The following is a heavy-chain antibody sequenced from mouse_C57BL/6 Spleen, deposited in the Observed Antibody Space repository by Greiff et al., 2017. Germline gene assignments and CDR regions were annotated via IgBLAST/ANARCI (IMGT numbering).Heavy chain of an antibody. J-gene: IGHJ2*01. CDR1: GFTFSDAW. V-gene: IGHV6-6*01. CDR2: IRNKANNHAT. D-gene: IGHD1-1*01. CDR3: TGDYGSSGPFDY. Sequence: EVQLQESGGGLVQPGGSMKLSCAASGFTFSDAWMDWVRQSPEKGLEWVAEIRNKANNHATYYAESVKGRFTISRDDSKSSVYLQMNSLRAEDTGIYYCTGDYGSSGPFDYWGQGTTLTVSS.